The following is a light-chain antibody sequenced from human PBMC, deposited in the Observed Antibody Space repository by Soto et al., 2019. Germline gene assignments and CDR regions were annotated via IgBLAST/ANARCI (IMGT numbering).Light chain of an antibody. V-gene: IGKV1-27*01. J-gene: IGKJ4*01. Sequence: DVQMTQSPSSLSASVGDRVTITCRASQVISNILAWYQQKPGKVPKLLIYAASTLQSGVPSRFSGSGSGTDFTITISSLQPEDVATYYCQNYNSAPLTFGGGTKVEIK. CDR2: AAS. CDR1: QVISNI. CDR3: QNYNSAPLT.